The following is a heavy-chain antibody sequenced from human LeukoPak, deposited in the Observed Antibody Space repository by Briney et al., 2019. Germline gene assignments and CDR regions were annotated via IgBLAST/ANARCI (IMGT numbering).Heavy chain of an antibody. CDR2: INPNSGGT. D-gene: IGHD4-17*01. V-gene: IGHV1-2*06. J-gene: IGHJ4*02. Sequence: ASVKVSCKASGYTFTGYYMHWVRQAPGQGLEWMGRINPNSGGTNYAQKFQGRVTMTRDTSISTAYMELSSLRSEDTAVYYCARAQMTTVTTDFDYWGQGTLVTVSS. CDR3: ARAQMTTVTTDFDY. CDR1: GYTFTGYY.